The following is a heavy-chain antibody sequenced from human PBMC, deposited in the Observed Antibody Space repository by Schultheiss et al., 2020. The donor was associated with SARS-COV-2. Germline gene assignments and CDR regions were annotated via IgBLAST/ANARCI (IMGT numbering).Heavy chain of an antibody. D-gene: IGHD1-1*01. V-gene: IGHV1-46*01. CDR3: ARDSSLYYYGMDV. Sequence: ASVKVSCKASGYTFTGYYMHWVRQAPGQGLEWMGIINPSGGSTSYAQKFQGRVTMTRNTSISTAYMELSSLRSEDTAVYYCARDSSLYYYGMDVWGQGTTVTGSS. J-gene: IGHJ6*02. CDR1: GYTFTGYY. CDR2: INPSGGST.